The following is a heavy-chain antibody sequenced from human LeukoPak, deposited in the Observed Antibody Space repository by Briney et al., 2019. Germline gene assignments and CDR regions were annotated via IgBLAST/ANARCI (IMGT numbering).Heavy chain of an antibody. D-gene: IGHD5-18*01. CDR1: GGSISGSSYH. CDR3: APTYSYTRGGYDY. V-gene: IGHV4-39*01. Sequence: SETLSLTCTGSGGSISGSSYHWGWIRQPPGKGLEWIGSINYSWHTYYNPSLESRVTISVDSSKNQFSLKVTSVTAADTALYYCAPTYSYTRGGYDYWGPGTLVTVSS. CDR2: INYSWHT. J-gene: IGHJ4*02.